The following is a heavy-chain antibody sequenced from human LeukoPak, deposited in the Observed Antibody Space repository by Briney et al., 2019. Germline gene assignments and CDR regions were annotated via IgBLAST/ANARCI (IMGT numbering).Heavy chain of an antibody. Sequence: SGPALVKPTQTLTLTCTFSVFSLSTGGVGVGWIRQPPGKALQWLALIYWDDEKYYSPSLKSRLSISRDTSRNQVVLTMTNMDPLDTATYFCAHSYYFGSRSYYNVWFAPWGLGTLVTVSS. D-gene: IGHD3-10*01. CDR1: VFSLSTGGVG. CDR3: AHSYYFGSRSYYNVWFAP. CDR2: IYWDDEK. J-gene: IGHJ5*02. V-gene: IGHV2-5*02.